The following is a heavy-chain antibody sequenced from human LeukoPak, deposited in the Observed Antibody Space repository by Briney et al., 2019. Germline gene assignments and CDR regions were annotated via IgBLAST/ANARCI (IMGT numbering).Heavy chain of an antibody. Sequence: SVKVSCKASGGTFSSYAISWVRQAPGQGLEWMGVIIPIFGTANYAQKFQGRVTITTDESTSTAYMELSSLRSEDTAVYYCARGAWRTRTGTQYYFDYWGQGTLVTVSS. D-gene: IGHD1-7*01. V-gene: IGHV1-69*05. J-gene: IGHJ4*02. CDR3: ARGAWRTRTGTQYYFDY. CDR1: GGTFSSYA. CDR2: IIPIFGTA.